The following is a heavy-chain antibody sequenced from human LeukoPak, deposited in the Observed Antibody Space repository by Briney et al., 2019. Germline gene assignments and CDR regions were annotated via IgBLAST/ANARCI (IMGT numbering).Heavy chain of an antibody. CDR2: ISYSGST. J-gene: IGHJ4*02. V-gene: IGHV4-38-2*01. Sequence: SETLSLTCAVSGYSTSSGYYWGWIRQPPGKGLEWIGSISYSGSTYYNPSLKSRVTISVDTSKNQFSLKLSSVTAADTAVYYCARLLSYSSSWYWGQGTLVTVSS. CDR1: GYSTSSGYY. D-gene: IGHD6-13*01. CDR3: ARLLSYSSSWY.